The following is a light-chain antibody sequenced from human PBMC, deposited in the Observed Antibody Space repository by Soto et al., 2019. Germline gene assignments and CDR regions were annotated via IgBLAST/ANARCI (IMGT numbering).Light chain of an antibody. V-gene: IGKV1-5*03. J-gene: IGKJ1*01. Sequence: DIQMTQSPSTLSASVGDRVTITCRASQSISSWLAWFQQKAGKAPKLLIYEASRLESGVPSRISGSGSGTEFTLTISSLQPDDFATYYCQQYTSYQWTFGQGTKVDI. CDR3: QQYTSYQWT. CDR1: QSISSW. CDR2: EAS.